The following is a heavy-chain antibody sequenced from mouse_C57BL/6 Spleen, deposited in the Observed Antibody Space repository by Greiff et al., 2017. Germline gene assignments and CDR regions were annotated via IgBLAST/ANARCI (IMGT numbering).Heavy chain of an antibody. J-gene: IGHJ3*01. CDR3: ARSVTTVVATKAWFAY. D-gene: IGHD1-1*01. CDR2: IDPSDSYT. Sequence: QVQLQQPGAELVKPGASVKLSCKASGYTFTSYWMQWVKQRPGQGLEWIGEIDPSDSYTNYNQKFKGKATLTVDTSSSTAYMQLSSLTSEDSAVYYCARSVTTVVATKAWFAYWGQGTLVTVSA. V-gene: IGHV1-50*01. CDR1: GYTFTSYW.